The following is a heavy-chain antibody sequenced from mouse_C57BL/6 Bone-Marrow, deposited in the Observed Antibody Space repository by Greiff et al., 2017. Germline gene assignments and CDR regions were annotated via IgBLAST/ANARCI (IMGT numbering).Heavy chain of an antibody. Sequence: QVQLLQSGAELVKPGASVKLSCKASGFAFSSYWMNWVQQRPGKGLEWIGQIYPGDGDTNYNGTFKGKATVTADKSSSTAYMQLIRLTSEDSAVYYCAREGDYRGELFAYWGQGTLVTVSA. D-gene: IGHD2-4*01. J-gene: IGHJ3*01. CDR1: GFAFSSYW. CDR2: IYPGDGDT. CDR3: AREGDYRGELFAY. V-gene: IGHV1-80*01.